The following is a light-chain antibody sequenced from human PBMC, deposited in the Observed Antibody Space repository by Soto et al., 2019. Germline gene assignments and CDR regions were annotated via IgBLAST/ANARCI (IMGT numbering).Light chain of an antibody. V-gene: IGLV2-11*01. CDR3: SSYAGSSNV. CDR2: DVT. Sequence: QSALTQPRSVSGSPGQSVTISCTGTGSDVGGYNFVSWYQQHPGKTPKLMIYDVTQRPSGVPNRFSASKSGNTASLTISGLQAEDEADYYCSSYAGSSNVFGTGTKLTVL. J-gene: IGLJ1*01. CDR1: GSDVGGYNF.